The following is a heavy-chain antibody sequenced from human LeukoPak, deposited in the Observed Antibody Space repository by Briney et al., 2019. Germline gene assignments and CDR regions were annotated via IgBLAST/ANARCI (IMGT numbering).Heavy chain of an antibody. Sequence: SETLSLTCAVYGGSFNGYYWSWIRQPPGKGLEWIGEINHSGSTNYNPSLKSRVTISVDTSKNQFSLKLSSVTAADTAVYYCARSFGTTGTTGYYYYMDVWGKGTTVTVSS. CDR1: GGSFNGYY. J-gene: IGHJ6*03. D-gene: IGHD4-17*01. V-gene: IGHV4-34*01. CDR2: INHSGST. CDR3: ARSFGTTGTTGYYYYMDV.